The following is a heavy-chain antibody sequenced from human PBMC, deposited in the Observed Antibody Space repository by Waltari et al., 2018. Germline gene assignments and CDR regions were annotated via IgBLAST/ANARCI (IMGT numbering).Heavy chain of an antibody. CDR2: IRSKPNNYAT. Sequence: EVQVVESGVGLVQHGGSLKLSCATSARTFSGPTIHWVRQTSGKGLEGIDRIRSKPNNYATRYTASVEGRFTISRDDSENTAYLQMSSLMTEDTAVYYCTGGAVTGTDFWGQGTLVTVSS. CDR3: TGGAVTGTDF. CDR1: ARTFSGPT. J-gene: IGHJ4*02. V-gene: IGHV3-73*01. D-gene: IGHD6-13*01.